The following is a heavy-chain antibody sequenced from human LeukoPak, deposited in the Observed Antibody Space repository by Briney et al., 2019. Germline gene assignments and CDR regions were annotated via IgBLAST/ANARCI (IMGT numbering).Heavy chain of an antibody. V-gene: IGHV3-43*02. D-gene: IGHD6-19*01. CDR3: AKVRSVAGTLDFFDS. Sequence: GGSLRLSCAASGFTFGDHAMHWVRQAPGKGLEWVSLITGNGGSTYYADSVKGRFAISRDNRNNSLYLQMDGLRTEDTALYYCAKVRSVAGTLDFFDSWGHGTLVTVSS. J-gene: IGHJ4*01. CDR1: GFTFGDHA. CDR2: ITGNGGST.